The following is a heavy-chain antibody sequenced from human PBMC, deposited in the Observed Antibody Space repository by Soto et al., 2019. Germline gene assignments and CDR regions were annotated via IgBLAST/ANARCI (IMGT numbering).Heavy chain of an antibody. V-gene: IGHV3-53*01. CDR3: ASVSAAHSMDV. CDR2: IYSGVST. J-gene: IGHJ6*02. CDR1: GFSVTSEY. D-gene: IGHD2-2*01. Sequence: GGSLRLSCAASGFSVTSEYMSWVRQAPGRGLEWVSIIYSGVSTYYADSVKGRFTISRDNAKNSLYLQMNSLRTEDTAVYYCASVSAAHSMDVWGQGTTVTVSS.